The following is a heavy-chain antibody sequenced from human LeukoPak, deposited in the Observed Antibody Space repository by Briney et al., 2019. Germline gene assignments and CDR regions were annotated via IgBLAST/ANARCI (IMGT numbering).Heavy chain of an antibody. Sequence: PSETLSLTCAVYGGSLSGDYWSWIRHSLGNGLEWIGEINHSGNTNYNPSLKSRATMSVDTSKNQISLKLSSVTAADTAVYYCARGFGNVRGVTWGQGTLVTVSS. CDR3: ARGFGNVRGVT. CDR2: INHSGNT. CDR1: GGSLSGDY. V-gene: IGHV4-34*01. J-gene: IGHJ5*02. D-gene: IGHD3-10*01.